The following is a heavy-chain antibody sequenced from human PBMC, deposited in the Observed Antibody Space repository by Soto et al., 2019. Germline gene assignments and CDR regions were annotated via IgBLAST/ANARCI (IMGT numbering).Heavy chain of an antibody. J-gene: IGHJ4*02. CDR2: IYPGDSRT. Sequence: LGESLKISCKGSEFSFTTYWIAWVRQMPGEGLKWMGIIYPGDSRTTYSPSFQGQVTISADKSINTAYLQWSSLKASDTAMYYCARLPLNYDSSGYYSLVYWGQGTLVTVSS. CDR3: ARLPLNYDSSGYYSLVY. V-gene: IGHV5-51*01. D-gene: IGHD3-22*01. CDR1: EFSFTTYW.